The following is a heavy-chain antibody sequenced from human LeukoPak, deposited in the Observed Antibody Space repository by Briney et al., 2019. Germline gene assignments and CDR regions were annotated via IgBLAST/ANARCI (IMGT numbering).Heavy chain of an antibody. Sequence: ASVTVSLKSSVYTFTGYYMHWVRQAPGQGPEWVGWINPNSGGTNYAQKFQGRVTMTRDTSISTAYMELSRLRSDDTAVYYCARGYCSGGSCYSKYYFDYWGQGTLVTVSS. J-gene: IGHJ4*02. V-gene: IGHV1-2*02. CDR2: INPNSGGT. CDR1: VYTFTGYY. D-gene: IGHD2-15*01. CDR3: ARGYCSGGSCYSKYYFDY.